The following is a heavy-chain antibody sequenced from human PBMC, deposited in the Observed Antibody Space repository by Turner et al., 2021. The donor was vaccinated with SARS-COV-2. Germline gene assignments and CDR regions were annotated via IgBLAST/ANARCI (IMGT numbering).Heavy chain of an antibody. Sequence: QLQLQESGPGLVKPSETLSLTCTVSVGSISSSTYYWGWTRQPPGKGLEWIGNIYYSGITYYNPSLKSRVTISVDTSKNQFSLKLSSVTAADTAVYYCARLMDTAMDYYGMDVWGQGTTVTVSS. CDR3: ARLMDTAMDYYGMDV. CDR2: IYYSGIT. V-gene: IGHV4-39*01. J-gene: IGHJ6*02. D-gene: IGHD5-18*01. CDR1: VGSISSSTYY.